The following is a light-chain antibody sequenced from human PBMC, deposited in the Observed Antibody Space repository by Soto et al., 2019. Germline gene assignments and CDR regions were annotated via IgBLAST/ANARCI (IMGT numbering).Light chain of an antibody. Sequence: QPVLTQPPSASGTPGQRVTISCSGASSNIGSNSVNWYQQLPGTAPKLLIYNQNQRPSEVPDRFSGSKSGTSASLAISGLQSEDEGDYYCAAWDDNLNVVAFGGGTKLTVL. J-gene: IGLJ2*01. CDR3: AAWDDNLNVVA. V-gene: IGLV1-44*01. CDR2: NQN. CDR1: SSNIGSNS.